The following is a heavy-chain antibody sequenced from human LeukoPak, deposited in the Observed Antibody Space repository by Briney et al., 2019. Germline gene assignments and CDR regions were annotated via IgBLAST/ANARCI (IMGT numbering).Heavy chain of an antibody. J-gene: IGHJ6*02. V-gene: IGHV3-11*01. CDR1: GFTFSDYY. Sequence: GGSLRLSCAASGFTFSDYYMSWLRQAPGKGLEWVSYISSSGSTIYYADSVKGRFTISRDNAKNSLYLQMNSLRAEDTAVYYCAKAAAGFNWYYYGMDVWGQGTTVTVS. D-gene: IGHD6-13*01. CDR3: AKAAAGFNWYYYGMDV. CDR2: ISSSGSTI.